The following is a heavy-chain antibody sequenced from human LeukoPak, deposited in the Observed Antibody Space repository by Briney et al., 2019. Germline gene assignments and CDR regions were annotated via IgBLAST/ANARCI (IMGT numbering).Heavy chain of an antibody. CDR3: ARVSRLWWARDI. CDR1: GGSFSAYY. J-gene: IGHJ3*02. D-gene: IGHD2-21*01. CDR2: INHSGST. Sequence: SETLSLTCAVYGGSFSAYYWSWIRQPPGKGLEWIGEINHSGSTNYNPSLKSRVDISVDTSKNQFSLKLSSVTAADTAVYYCARVSRLWWARDIWGQGTMVTVSS. V-gene: IGHV4-34*01.